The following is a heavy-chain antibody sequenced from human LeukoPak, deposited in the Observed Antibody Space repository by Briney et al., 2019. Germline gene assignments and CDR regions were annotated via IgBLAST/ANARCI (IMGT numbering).Heavy chain of an antibody. V-gene: IGHV3-7*04. D-gene: IGHD1-26*01. Sequence: VGSLRLSCVASGFTFKNYWMSWARQAPGKGLEWVANIEADGTEKYYVDSVKGRFTVSRDNARNSLYLQMSSLRVEDTAVYYCARDPGAWDYWGQGTLVTVSS. CDR2: IEADGTEK. CDR1: GFTFKNYW. J-gene: IGHJ4*02. CDR3: ARDPGAWDY.